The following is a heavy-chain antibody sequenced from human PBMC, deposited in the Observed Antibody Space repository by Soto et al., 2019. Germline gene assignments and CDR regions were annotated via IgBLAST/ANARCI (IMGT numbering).Heavy chain of an antibody. V-gene: IGHV3-30*18. CDR2: ISFDGSDK. CDR3: AKDRSSTWSFDY. J-gene: IGHJ4*02. Sequence: GGSLRLSCAASGFTFSTDGMHWVRQAPGKGLEWVAMISFDGSDKYYADSVKGRFTVSRDNSKNSLYLQMNSLRGDDTAVYHCAKDRSSTWSFDYWGQGTLVTVSS. D-gene: IGHD6-13*01. CDR1: GFTFSTDG.